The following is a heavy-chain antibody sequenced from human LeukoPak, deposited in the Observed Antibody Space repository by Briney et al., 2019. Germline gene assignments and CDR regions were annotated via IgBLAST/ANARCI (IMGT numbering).Heavy chain of an antibody. Sequence: GGSLRLSCAASAFTFSSYAMGWVRQAPGKGLEWVSTIHGSSDTTYYADSVKGRFTISRDNSKNTLFLQMNSLRAEAPAVYSCARISGSRAWDFDYWGQGTLVTVSS. J-gene: IGHJ4*02. D-gene: IGHD1-26*01. CDR2: IHGSSDTT. CDR3: ARISGSRAWDFDY. V-gene: IGHV3-23*01. CDR1: AFTFSSYA.